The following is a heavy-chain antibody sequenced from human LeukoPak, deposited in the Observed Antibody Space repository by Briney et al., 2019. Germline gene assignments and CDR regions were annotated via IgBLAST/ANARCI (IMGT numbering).Heavy chain of an antibody. CDR1: GFTFRSYW. CDR3: ARGHYGMDV. CDR2: INGDGSST. Sequence: GGSLRLSCAASGFTFRSYWMHWVRQAPGKGLVWVSRINGDGSSTSYEDSVKGRFTISRDNAKNSLYLQMNSLRVEDTAVYYCARGHYGMDVWGQGTTVTVS. V-gene: IGHV3-74*01. J-gene: IGHJ6*02.